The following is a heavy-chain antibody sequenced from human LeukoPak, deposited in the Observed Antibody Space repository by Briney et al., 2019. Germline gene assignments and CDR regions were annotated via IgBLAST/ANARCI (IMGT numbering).Heavy chain of an antibody. D-gene: IGHD3-22*01. CDR2: IYSSGST. Sequence: SETLSLTCIVSGVSISSSNYYWGWVRQPPGKGLEWIGNIYSSGSTYYNSSLKSRVTISIDTSNNQVSLKMSSMTAADTAVYYCARRPDSSGSQYYFDYWGQGTLVTVSS. CDR3: ARRPDSSGSQYYFDY. J-gene: IGHJ4*02. CDR1: GVSISSSNYY. V-gene: IGHV4-39*01.